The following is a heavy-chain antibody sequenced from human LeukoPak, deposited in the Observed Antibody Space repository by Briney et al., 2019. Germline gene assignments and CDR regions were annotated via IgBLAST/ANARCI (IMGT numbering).Heavy chain of an antibody. Sequence: GGSLRLSCAASGFTFSSYAMSWVRQAPGKGLEWVAVIWYDGSNKYYADSVKGRFTISRDNSKNTLYLQMNSLRAEDTAVYYCANLPDHWTPSYYYGMDVWGQGTTVTVSS. CDR3: ANLPDHWTPSYYYGMDV. D-gene: IGHD1-1*01. CDR2: IWYDGSNK. CDR1: GFTFSSYA. V-gene: IGHV3-33*08. J-gene: IGHJ6*02.